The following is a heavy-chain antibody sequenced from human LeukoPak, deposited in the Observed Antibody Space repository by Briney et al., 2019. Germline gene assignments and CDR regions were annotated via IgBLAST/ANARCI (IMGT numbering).Heavy chain of an antibody. J-gene: IGHJ6*02. CDR3: AIKGGPHGMYV. CDR2: IKHDERET. D-gene: IGHD3-16*01. CDR1: GFTFRSIW. V-gene: IGHV3-7*02. Sequence: GGSLRLSCAASGFTFRSIWMRWVRQTPGGGREWVANIKHDERETKYVHSEKGRYRTTRNNDKNSMHLQINSMRVEDTAVYYFAIKGGPHGMYVWGLGTTVTVSS.